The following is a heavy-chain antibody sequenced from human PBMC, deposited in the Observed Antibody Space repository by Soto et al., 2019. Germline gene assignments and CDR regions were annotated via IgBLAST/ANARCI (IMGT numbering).Heavy chain of an antibody. CDR2: INHSGST. J-gene: IGHJ5*02. CDR1: GGSFSGYY. V-gene: IGHV4-34*01. D-gene: IGHD6-19*01. CDR3: ARVPVAGYNWFDP. Sequence: TSETLSLTCAVYGGSFSGYYWSWIRQPPGKGLEWIGEINHSGSTNYNPSLKSRATISVDTSKNQFSLKLSSVTAADTAVYYCARVPVAGYNWFDPWGQGTLVTVSS.